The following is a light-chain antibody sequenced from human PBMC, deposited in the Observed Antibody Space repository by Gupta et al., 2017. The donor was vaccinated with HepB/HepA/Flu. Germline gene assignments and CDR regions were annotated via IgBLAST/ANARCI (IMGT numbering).Light chain of an antibody. V-gene: IGKV1-9*01. J-gene: IGKJ4*01. Sequence: DIQLTQSPSFLSASVGDTVTITCRASPGIRSHLAWYQQNPGEAPKLLISAASTLQSGVPSRFSGSGSGTEFTLTVSSLQPEDFATYYCQHRDHYPLTFGRGTKVAI. CDR1: PGIRSH. CDR3: QHRDHYPLT. CDR2: AAS.